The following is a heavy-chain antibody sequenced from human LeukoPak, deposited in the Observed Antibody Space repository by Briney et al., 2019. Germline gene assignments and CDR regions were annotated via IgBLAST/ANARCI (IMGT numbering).Heavy chain of an antibody. CDR3: ARVPPIPPVTDFDY. D-gene: IGHD2-21*01. J-gene: IGHJ4*02. CDR1: GYTFTSYY. CDR2: ISGYNGNT. V-gene: IGHV1-18*04. Sequence: ASVKVSCKASGYTFTSYYMHWVRQAPGQGLEWMGWISGYNGNTNYAQKFRGRVTMTTDTSTSTAYMELRSLRSDDTAVYYCARVPPIPPVTDFDYWGQGTLVTVSS.